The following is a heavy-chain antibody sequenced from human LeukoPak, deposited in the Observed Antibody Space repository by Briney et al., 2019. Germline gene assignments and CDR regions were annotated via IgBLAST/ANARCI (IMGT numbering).Heavy chain of an antibody. D-gene: IGHD3-16*02. CDR1: GCSISSCDYY. CDR3: ASFYQAYYFDY. V-gene: IGHV4-30-4*01. CDR2: IYYSGST. J-gene: IGHJ4*02. Sequence: PSETLSLTCTVSGCSISSCDYYWSWIRQPPGKGLECVGYIYYSGSTYYRPSPKCRVTMSVDTSKNQFSLKLSSVTAADTAVYYCASFYQAYYFDYWGQGTLVTVSS.